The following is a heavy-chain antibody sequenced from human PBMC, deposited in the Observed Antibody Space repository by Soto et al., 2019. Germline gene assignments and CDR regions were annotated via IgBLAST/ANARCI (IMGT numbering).Heavy chain of an antibody. CDR1: GGNFTNFG. V-gene: IGHV1-69*13. Sequence: SVKVSCKASGGNFTNFGISWVRQAPGQGVEWMGGIIPLFGTTNYAQKFRGRVTVTADESTITAYVELNSLRSEDIAIYFCPRAGATSWYSCFDRLGQLTLVT. J-gene: IGHJ5*02. D-gene: IGHD6-13*01. CDR3: PRAGATSWYSCFDR. CDR2: IIPLFGTT.